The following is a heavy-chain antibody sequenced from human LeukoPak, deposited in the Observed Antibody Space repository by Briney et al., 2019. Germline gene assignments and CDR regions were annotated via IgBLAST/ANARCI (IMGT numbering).Heavy chain of an antibody. V-gene: IGHV4-34*01. CDR3: ARGQWFYYYYGMDV. CDR2: INHSGST. D-gene: IGHD3-22*01. Sequence: SETPSLTCAVYGGSFSGYYWSWIRQPPGKGLEWIGEINHSGSTNYNPSLKSRVTISVDTSKNQFSLKLSSVTAADTAVYYCARGQWFYYYYGMDVWGQGTTVTVSS. CDR1: GGSFSGYY. J-gene: IGHJ6*02.